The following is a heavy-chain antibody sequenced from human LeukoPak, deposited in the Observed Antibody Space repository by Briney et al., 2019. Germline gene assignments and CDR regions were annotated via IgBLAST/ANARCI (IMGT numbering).Heavy chain of an antibody. Sequence: SETLSLTCTVSGGSISSSSYYWGWIRQPPGKGLEWIGSIYYSGSTYYNPSLKSRVTISVDTSKNQFSLKLSSVTAADTAVYYCASSYAGGYCSSTSCYTFGYWGQGTLVTVSS. CDR1: GGSISSSSYY. CDR3: ASSYAGGYCSSTSCYTFGY. V-gene: IGHV4-39*07. CDR2: IYYSGST. J-gene: IGHJ4*02. D-gene: IGHD2-2*02.